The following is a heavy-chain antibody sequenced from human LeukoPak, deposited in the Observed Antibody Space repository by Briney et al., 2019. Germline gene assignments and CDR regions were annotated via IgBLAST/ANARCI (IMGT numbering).Heavy chain of an antibody. CDR2: IKQDGSEK. Sequence: GGPLRLSCAASGFTFSSYWMSWVRQAPGKGLEWVANIKQDGSEKYYVDSVKGRFTISRDNAKNSLYLQMNSLRAEDTAVYYCARDRPPYCTNGVCYTAAEYFQHWGQGTLVTVSS. V-gene: IGHV3-7*01. J-gene: IGHJ1*01. CDR3: ARDRPPYCTNGVCYTAAEYFQH. D-gene: IGHD2-8*01. CDR1: GFTFSSYW.